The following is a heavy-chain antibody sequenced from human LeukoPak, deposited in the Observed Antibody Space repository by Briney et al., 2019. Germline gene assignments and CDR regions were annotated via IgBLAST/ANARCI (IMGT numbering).Heavy chain of an antibody. D-gene: IGHD6-13*01. CDR1: GGSISSSVYY. CDR3: ARVTGYMTEDFFDY. J-gene: IGHJ4*02. V-gene: IGHV4-39*07. Sequence: SETLSLTCTVSGGSISSSVYYWGWIRQPPGKGLEWIGTIYYSGSTDYNPSLKSRVTISVDTSRNQFSLRLSSVTAADTAVYYCARVTGYMTEDFFDYWGQGTLVTVSS. CDR2: IYYSGST.